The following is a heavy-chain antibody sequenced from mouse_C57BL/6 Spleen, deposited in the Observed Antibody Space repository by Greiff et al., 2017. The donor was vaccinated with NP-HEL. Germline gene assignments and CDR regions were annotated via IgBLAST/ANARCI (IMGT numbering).Heavy chain of an antibody. CDR2: IHPNSGST. CDR1: GYTFTSYW. J-gene: IGHJ2*01. V-gene: IGHV1-64*01. CDR3: ARVDYDYFDY. Sequence: VQLQQSGAELVKPGASVKLSCKASGYTFTSYWMHWVKQRPGQGLEWIGMIHPNSGSTNYNEKFKSKATLTVDKSSSTAYMQLSSLTSEDSAVYYCARVDYDYFDYWGQGTTLTVSS. D-gene: IGHD2-4*01.